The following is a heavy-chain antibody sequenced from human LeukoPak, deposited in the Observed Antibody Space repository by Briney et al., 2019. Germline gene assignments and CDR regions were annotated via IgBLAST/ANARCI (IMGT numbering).Heavy chain of an antibody. D-gene: IGHD3-22*01. V-gene: IGHV4-38-2*02. CDR3: ARALYYFETSGYTFDY. CDR2: AYHRGGP. J-gene: IGHJ4*02. CDR1: GVSISSDYY. Sequence: SETLSLTCTVSGVSISSDYYWAWIRPPPGKGLEWIGSAYHRGGPHYNPSLRSRVTILVDTSENQLSLELSSVTAADTAVYYCARALYYFETSGYTFDYWGQGSLVTVSS.